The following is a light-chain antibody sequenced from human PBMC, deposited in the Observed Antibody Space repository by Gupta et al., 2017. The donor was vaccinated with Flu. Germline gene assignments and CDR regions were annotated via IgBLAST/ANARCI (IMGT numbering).Light chain of an antibody. V-gene: IGLV2-14*01. CDR1: SSDVGAYNF. CDR2: EVT. CDR3: SSYTSTSTYV. Sequence: QSALTQPASASGSPGEAITLSCTGTSSDVGAYNFVSWYQRHPGKAPKLILHEVTTRPSGVSSRFSGSKSDNTASLTISDLQAEDEADYYCSSYTSTSTYVFGTGTKVSVL. J-gene: IGLJ1*01.